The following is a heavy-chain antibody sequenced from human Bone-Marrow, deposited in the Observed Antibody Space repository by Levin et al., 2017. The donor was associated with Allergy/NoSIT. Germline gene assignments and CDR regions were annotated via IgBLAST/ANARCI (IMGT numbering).Heavy chain of an antibody. CDR3: AKGYRTSGGVIVSYYFDF. CDR1: GFTFSSYA. V-gene: IGHV3-23*01. J-gene: IGHJ4*02. Sequence: LSLTCAASGFTFSSYAMSWVRQAPGKGLEWVSTIGGSGTYTNYADSVKGRFTISRDNSKNALYPQMNSLRAEDTALYYCAKGYRTSGGVIVSYYFDFWGQGTLVTVSS. D-gene: IGHD3-16*02. CDR2: IGGSGTYT.